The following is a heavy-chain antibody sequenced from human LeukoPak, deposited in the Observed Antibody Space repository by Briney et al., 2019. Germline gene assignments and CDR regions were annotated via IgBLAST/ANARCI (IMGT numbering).Heavy chain of an antibody. V-gene: IGHV4-34*01. CDR2: INHSGST. CDR3: ARGSGNYFDY. J-gene: IGHJ4*02. Sequence: SETLSLTCTVSGGSISSYYWSWIRQPPGKGLEWIGEINHSGSTNYNPSLKSRVTISVDTSKNQFSLKLSSVTAADTAVYYCARGSGNYFDYWGQGTLVTVSS. CDR1: GGSISSYY.